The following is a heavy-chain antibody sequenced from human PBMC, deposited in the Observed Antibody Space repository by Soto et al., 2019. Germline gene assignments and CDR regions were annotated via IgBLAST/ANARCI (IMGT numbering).Heavy chain of an antibody. D-gene: IGHD4-17*01. CDR1: GFTFSSYA. V-gene: IGHV3-23*01. Sequence: PGGSLRLSCAASGFTFSSYAMSWVRQAPGKGLEWVSIITSDGRTYYADSVKGRFTICRYNSKNTVYLQMNSLRAEDTAVYYCAKDYSTVTTDPLSVVLFDYWGQGALVTVSS. CDR2: ITSDGRT. J-gene: IGHJ4*02. CDR3: AKDYSTVTTDPLSVVLFDY.